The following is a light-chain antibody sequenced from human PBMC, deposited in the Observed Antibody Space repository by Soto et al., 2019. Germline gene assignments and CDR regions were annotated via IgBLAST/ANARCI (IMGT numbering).Light chain of an antibody. CDR1: TSDVGDNNF. Sequence: QSALTQPASVSGSPGQSITISCTGTTSDVGDNNFVSWYQQHPNKAPKLMIYEVSDRPSGVSDRFSGSKSGNTASLTISGLQADDEAEYYCSSYTARTTGVFGGGTKLTVL. CDR3: SSYTARTTGV. J-gene: IGLJ3*02. CDR2: EVS. V-gene: IGLV2-14*01.